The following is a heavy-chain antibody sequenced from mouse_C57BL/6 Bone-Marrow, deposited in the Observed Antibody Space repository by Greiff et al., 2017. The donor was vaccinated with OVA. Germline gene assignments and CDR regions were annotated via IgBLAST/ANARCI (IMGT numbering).Heavy chain of an antibody. Sequence: QVQLQQSGAELVRPGTSVKVSCKASGYAFTNYLIEWVKQRPGQGLEWIGVINPGSGGTNYNEKFKGKATLTADKSSSTAYMQLSSLTSEDSAVYFCARRYDGYYWYFDVWGTGTTVTVSS. J-gene: IGHJ1*03. CDR3: ARRYDGYYWYFDV. V-gene: IGHV1-54*01. CDR2: INPGSGGT. CDR1: GYAFTNYL. D-gene: IGHD2-3*01.